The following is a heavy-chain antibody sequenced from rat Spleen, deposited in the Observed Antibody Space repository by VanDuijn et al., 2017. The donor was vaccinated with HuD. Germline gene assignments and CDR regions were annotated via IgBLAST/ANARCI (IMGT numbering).Heavy chain of an antibody. J-gene: IGHJ4*01. V-gene: IGHV2S12*01. CDR2: ISSGGNT. D-gene: IGHD1-11*01. CDR3: TRDGTTGLLAYVLDA. Sequence: QVQLKESGPGLVQPSQTLSLTCTVSGFSLTSNGVSWVRQPPGEGLEWIAAISSGGNTYYNSALKSRLSISRDTSKNQVFLKMNSLQTDDTGTYYCTRDGTTGLLAYVLDAWGQGASVTVSS. CDR1: GFSLTSNG.